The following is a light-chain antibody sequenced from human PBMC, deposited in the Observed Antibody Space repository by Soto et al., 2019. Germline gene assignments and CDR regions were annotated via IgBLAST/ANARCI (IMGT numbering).Light chain of an antibody. J-gene: IGLJ3*02. CDR1: SSNIGAGSN. Sequence: QSVLTQPPSVSEAPGQRVTISCSGSSSNIGAGSNVHWYQQLPGATPKLLIFDNNNRPSGVPDRFSGSKSGTSASLAIDGLQAEDEADYYCQSFDNSLRGWVFGGGTQLTVL. CDR3: QSFDNSLRGWV. CDR2: DNN. V-gene: IGLV1-40*01.